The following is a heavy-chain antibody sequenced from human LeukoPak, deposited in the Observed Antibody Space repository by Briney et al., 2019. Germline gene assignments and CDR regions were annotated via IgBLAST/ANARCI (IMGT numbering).Heavy chain of an antibody. CDR2: ISGSGGST. V-gene: IGHV3-23*01. CDR1: GFTFSSYG. CDR3: ARDGAARGSGSFGD. D-gene: IGHD3-10*01. J-gene: IGHJ4*02. Sequence: PGGSLRLSCAASGFTFSSYGMSWVRQAPGKGLEWVSAISGSGGSTYYADSVKGRFTISRDNSKNTLYLQMNSLRAEDTAVYFCARDGAARGSGSFGDWGQGTLVTVSS.